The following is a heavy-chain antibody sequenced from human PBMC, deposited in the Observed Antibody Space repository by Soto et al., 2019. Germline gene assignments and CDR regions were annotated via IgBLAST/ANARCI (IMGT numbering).Heavy chain of an antibody. CDR3: ATDLLRITMVRGDDKGDY. Sequence: QVQLGESGGGVVQPGRSLRLSCAASGFTFSSYGMHWVRQAPGKGLEWVAVISYDGSNKYYADSVKGRFTISRDNSKNTLYLQMISLRAEDTAVYYCATDLLRITMVRGDDKGDYWGQGTLVTVSS. D-gene: IGHD3-10*01. CDR2: ISYDGSNK. CDR1: GFTFSSYG. V-gene: IGHV3-30*03. J-gene: IGHJ4*02.